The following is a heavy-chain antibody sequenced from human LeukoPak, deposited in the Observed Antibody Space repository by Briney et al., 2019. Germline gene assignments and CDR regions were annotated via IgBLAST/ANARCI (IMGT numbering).Heavy chain of an antibody. J-gene: IGHJ4*02. D-gene: IGHD2-15*01. CDR3: AKSVVAATYFDY. V-gene: IGHV3-23*01. CDR1: GFTFSSYA. CDR2: ISGSGGST. Sequence: GSLRLSCAASGFTFSSYAMSWVCQAPGKGLEWVSAISGSGGSTYYADSVKGRFTISRDNSKNTLYLQMNSLRAEDTAVYYCAKSVVAATYFDYWGQGTLVTVSS.